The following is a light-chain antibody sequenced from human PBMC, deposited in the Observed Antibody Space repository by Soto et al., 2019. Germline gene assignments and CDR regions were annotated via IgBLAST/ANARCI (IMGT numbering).Light chain of an antibody. J-gene: IGKJ3*01. CDR2: DAS. CDR3: QQRYNWPPTFT. V-gene: IGKV3-11*01. Sequence: EIVLTQSPATLSLSPGERATLSCRASQSVNSYLAWYQQKPGQAPRLLIYDASNRATGIPPRFSGSGSGTDFTLTISSLEPEDFAVYYCQQRYNWPPTFTFGPGTTVAI. CDR1: QSVNSY.